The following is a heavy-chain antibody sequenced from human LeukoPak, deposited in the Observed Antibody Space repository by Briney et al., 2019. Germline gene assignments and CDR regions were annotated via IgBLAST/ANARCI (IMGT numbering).Heavy chain of an antibody. J-gene: IGHJ4*02. CDR1: GGTFSSYA. D-gene: IGHD3-16*02. CDR2: IIPILGIA. V-gene: IGHV1-69*04. CDR3: ARDLSYDYVWGSYRFDY. Sequence: PGSSVKVSCKASGGTFSSYAIIWVRQAPGQGLEWMGRIIPILGIANYAQKFQGRVTITADKSTSTAYMELSSLRSEDTAVYYCARDLSYDYVWGSYRFDYWGQGTLVTVSS.